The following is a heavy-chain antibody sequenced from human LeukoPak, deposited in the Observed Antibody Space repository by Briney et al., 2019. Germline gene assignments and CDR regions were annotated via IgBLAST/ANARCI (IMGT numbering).Heavy chain of an antibody. Sequence: GASVKVSCKASGYTFTSYDINWVRQAPGQGLEWMGWMNPNSGNTGYAQKFQGRVTTTRNTSISTAYMELSSLRSEDTAVYYCARAETDYGDYWFDPWGQGTLVTVSS. D-gene: IGHD4-17*01. CDR3: ARAETDYGDYWFDP. CDR2: MNPNSGNT. J-gene: IGHJ5*02. V-gene: IGHV1-8*01. CDR1: GYTFTSYD.